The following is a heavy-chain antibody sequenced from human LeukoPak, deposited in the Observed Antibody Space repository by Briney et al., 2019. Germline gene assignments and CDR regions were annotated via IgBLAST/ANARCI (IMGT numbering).Heavy chain of an antibody. V-gene: IGHV4-31*03. D-gene: IGHD3-3*01. CDR3: ASGRAGDFWSGYLNGYYFDY. CDR1: GGSISSGGYY. CDR2: IYYSGST. J-gene: IGHJ4*02. Sequence: SETLSLTCTVSGGSISSGGYYWSWIRQHPGKGLEWIGYIYYSGSTYYNPSLKSRVTISVDTSKNQFSLKLSSVTAADTAVYYCASGRAGDFWSGYLNGYYFDYWGQGTLVTVSS.